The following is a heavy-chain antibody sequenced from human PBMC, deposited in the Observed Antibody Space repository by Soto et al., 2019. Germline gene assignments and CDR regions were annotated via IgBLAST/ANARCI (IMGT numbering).Heavy chain of an antibody. CDR1: GFSLSTSAVA. J-gene: IGHJ6*02. CDR3: ARIPPRYYDFWSGYSDYYYGMDV. V-gene: IGHV2-70*01. CDR2: VYWDDDK. D-gene: IGHD3-3*01. Sequence: SGPTLVNPTQTLTLTCTFSGFSLSTSAVAVGWIRQPPGKALEWLALVYWDDDKYYSTSLKTRLTISKDTSKNQVVLTMTNMGPVDTATYYCARIPPRYYDFWSGYSDYYYGMDVWGQGTTVTVSS.